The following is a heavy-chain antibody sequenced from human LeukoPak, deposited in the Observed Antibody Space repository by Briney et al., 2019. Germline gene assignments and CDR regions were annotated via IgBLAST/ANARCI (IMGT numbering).Heavy chain of an antibody. D-gene: IGHD5-12*01. V-gene: IGHV4-39*01. CDR3: ARRDIVTTINT. CDR1: GGSISSSSYY. Sequence: SETLSLTCTVSGGSISSSSYYWAWIRQPPGKGLEWIGSIFYSGTTFYNPSLKSRVTIFVDTSKNQFSLKLNSVTAADTAVYYCARRDIVTTINTWGQGTLVTVSS. CDR2: IFYSGTT. J-gene: IGHJ4*02.